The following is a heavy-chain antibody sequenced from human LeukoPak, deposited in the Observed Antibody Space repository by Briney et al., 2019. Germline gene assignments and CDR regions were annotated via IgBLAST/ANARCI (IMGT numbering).Heavy chain of an antibody. CDR3: ARAITGTDRLVDY. J-gene: IGHJ4*02. CDR2: IYPGDSDT. Sequence: GESLKISCKASGYSFTTYWIGWVRQMPGKGLEWMGIIYPGDSDTRYSPSFLGQVTISADKSISTAYLQWSSLKASDTAMYYCARAITGTDRLVDYWGQGTLVTVSS. CDR1: GYSFTTYW. V-gene: IGHV5-51*01. D-gene: IGHD1-20*01.